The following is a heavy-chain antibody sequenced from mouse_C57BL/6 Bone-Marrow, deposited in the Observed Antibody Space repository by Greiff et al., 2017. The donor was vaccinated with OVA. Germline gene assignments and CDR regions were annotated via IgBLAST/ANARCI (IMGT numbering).Heavy chain of an antibody. D-gene: IGHD2-2*01. CDR2: INPNYGTT. CDR3: ARKNSRYGYDEDYYAMDY. J-gene: IGHJ4*01. Sequence: EVQLQQSGPELVKPGASVKISCKASGYSFTDYNMNWVKQSNGKSLEWIGVINPNYGTTSYNQKFKGKATLTVDQSSSTAYMQLNSLTSEDSAVYYCARKNSRYGYDEDYYAMDYWGQGTSVTVSS. CDR1: GYSFTDYN. V-gene: IGHV1-39*01.